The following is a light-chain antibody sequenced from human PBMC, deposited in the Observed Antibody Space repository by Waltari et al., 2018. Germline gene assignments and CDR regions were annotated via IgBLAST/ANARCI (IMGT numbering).Light chain of an antibody. CDR2: RAS. CDR1: QSISSW. Sequence: DIQMTQSPSTLSASVGDRVTITCRASQSISSWLAWYQQIPGKAPKLLSYRASILESGVPLRFSGSGSGTEFTLTISSLQPDDFATYYCQQYSSYSTFGQGTKVEIK. CDR3: QQYSSYST. V-gene: IGKV1-5*03. J-gene: IGKJ1*01.